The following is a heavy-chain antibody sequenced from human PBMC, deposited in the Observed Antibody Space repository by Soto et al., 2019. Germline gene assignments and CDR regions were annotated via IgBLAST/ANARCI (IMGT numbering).Heavy chain of an antibody. J-gene: IGHJ6*02. V-gene: IGHV3-33*01. CDR3: ARAAAIKVDV. CDR1: GFTFSSYG. Sequence: QVQLVESGGGVVQPGRSLRLSCAASGFTFSSYGMHWVRQAPGKGLEWVAVIWYDGSNKYYADSVKGRFTISRDNSKNALYLQMNSLRAEDTAVYYWARAAAIKVDVWGQGTTVTVSS. CDR2: IWYDGSNK. D-gene: IGHD2-2*01.